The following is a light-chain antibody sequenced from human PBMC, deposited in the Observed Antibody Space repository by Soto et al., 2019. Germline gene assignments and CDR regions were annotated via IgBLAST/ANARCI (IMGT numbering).Light chain of an antibody. V-gene: IGKV3D-15*02. CDR1: QSVSTN. CDR3: QRKWS. J-gene: IGKJ1*01. CDR2: GAS. Sequence: EIVMMQSPAILSVSPGERATLSCRASQSVSTNVAWYQQQPGQAPRLLIFGASSRATGIPARFSGTGSGTEFTLTISGLQSEDFGVDYCQRKWSFGQGTKVEMK.